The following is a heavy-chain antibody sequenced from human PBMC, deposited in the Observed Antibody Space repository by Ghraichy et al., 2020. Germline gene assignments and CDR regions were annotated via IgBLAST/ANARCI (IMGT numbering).Heavy chain of an antibody. CDR3: ARAKGYFDL. V-gene: IGHV6-1*01. CDR2: TYYRSKWYN. CDR1: GDRVSSNSAA. Sequence: SQTLSLTCAISGDRVSSNSAAWDWIRQSPSRGLEWLGRTYYRSKWYNDYAVSVNSRITINTDTFKNQFSLQLNSVTPDDTAMYYCARAKGYFDLWGRGTLVTVSS. J-gene: IGHJ2*01.